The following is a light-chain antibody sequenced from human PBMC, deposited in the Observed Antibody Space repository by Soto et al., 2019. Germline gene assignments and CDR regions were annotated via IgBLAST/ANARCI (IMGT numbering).Light chain of an antibody. J-gene: IGLJ1*01. CDR2: EVT. CDR3: SSYAGTNRV. V-gene: IGLV2-8*01. Sequence: QSVLTQPPSASGSPGQSVTISCTGTSSDVGANNYVSWYQQHPGKAPKLMIYEVTKRPSGVPDRFSGSKSGNTASLTVSGLQAEEEAYYYCSSYAGTNRVFGTGTKVTVL. CDR1: SSDVGANNY.